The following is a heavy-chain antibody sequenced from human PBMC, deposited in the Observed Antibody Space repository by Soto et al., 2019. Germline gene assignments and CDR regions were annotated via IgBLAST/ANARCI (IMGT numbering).Heavy chain of an antibody. Sequence: PGGSLRLSCAASGVPFSSYAMSWVRQAPGKGLEWVSAISGSGGSTYYADSVKGRFTISRDNSKNTLYLQMNSLRAEDTAVYYCANPRKSGSWDGMDVWGQGTTVTVSS. CDR2: ISGSGGST. CDR1: GVPFSSYA. D-gene: IGHD1-26*01. J-gene: IGHJ6*02. CDR3: ANPRKSGSWDGMDV. V-gene: IGHV3-23*01.